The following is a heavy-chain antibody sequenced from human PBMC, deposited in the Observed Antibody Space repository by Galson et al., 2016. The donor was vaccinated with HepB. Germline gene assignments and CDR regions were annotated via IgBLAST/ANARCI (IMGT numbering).Heavy chain of an antibody. V-gene: IGHV4-4*07. D-gene: IGHD2-2*01. CDR3: AREPRGHQYGLDV. Sequence: SETLFLTCTVSGGSIDRYYWSWIRQPAGKGLEWIGRIYGSGSTNDNPSLRSRVTMSIDTSKNQFSLKLTSVTAADTAVYYCAREPRGHQYGLDVWGKGTTVIVSS. CDR2: IYGSGST. CDR1: GGSIDRYY. J-gene: IGHJ6*04.